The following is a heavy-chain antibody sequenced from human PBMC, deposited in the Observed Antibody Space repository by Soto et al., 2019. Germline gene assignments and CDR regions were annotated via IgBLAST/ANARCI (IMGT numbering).Heavy chain of an antibody. CDR1: GFTFSMYW. Sequence: EVQLVESGGGLVQPGGSLRLSCAASGFTFSMYWMHWVRQVPGKGPEWVSRINDDGISTNYADSVKGRFTISRDNAKNTLYLQMDSLRVEDTAVYYCTRDALRYSENYLGWLDPWGQGTLVTVSS. CDR2: INDDGIST. V-gene: IGHV3-74*01. D-gene: IGHD1-26*01. CDR3: TRDALRYSENYLGWLDP. J-gene: IGHJ5*02.